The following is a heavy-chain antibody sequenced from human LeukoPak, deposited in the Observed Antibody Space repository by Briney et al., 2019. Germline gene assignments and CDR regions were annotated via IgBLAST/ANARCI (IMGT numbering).Heavy chain of an antibody. V-gene: IGHV3-73*01. J-gene: IGHJ4*02. CDR3: TRRADYYGSGLDY. CDR2: IRSKANSYAT. D-gene: IGHD3-10*01. CDR1: GFTFSGSA. Sequence: GGPLRLSCAASGFTFSGSAIHWVRQASGKGLEWVGRIRSKANSYATAYGASVKGRFTISRDDSKNTAYLQMNSLKTEDTAVYYCTRRADYYGSGLDYWGQGTLVTVSS.